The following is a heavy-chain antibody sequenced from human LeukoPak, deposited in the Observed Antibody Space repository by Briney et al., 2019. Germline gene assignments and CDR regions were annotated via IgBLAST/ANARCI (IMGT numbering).Heavy chain of an antibody. CDR2: ISGSGGST. V-gene: IGHV3-23*01. CDR3: ATQDIVATMPGY. J-gene: IGHJ4*02. D-gene: IGHD5-12*01. CDR1: GFTFSSYA. Sequence: GGSLRLSCAASGFTFSSYAMSWVRQAPGKGLEWVSAISGSGGSTYYADSVKGRFTISRDNSDNTLYLPMTSLRAEGTAVYYCATQDIVATMPGYWGQGTLVTVSS.